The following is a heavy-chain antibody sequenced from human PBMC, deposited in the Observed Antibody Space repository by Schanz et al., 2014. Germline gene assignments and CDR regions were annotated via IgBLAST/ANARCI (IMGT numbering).Heavy chain of an antibody. D-gene: IGHD6-13*01. Sequence: EVQLLESGGGLVQPGGSLRLSCAASGFTFSNYAMGWVRQTPGKGLEWVSAISGSGASTYYADSVKGRFTISRDNAKNSVFLQMNGLRDEDTAVYYCATETYSSSWCFDYWGQGTLVVVSS. V-gene: IGHV3-23*01. J-gene: IGHJ4*02. CDR2: ISGSGAST. CDR3: ATETYSSSWCFDY. CDR1: GFTFSNYA.